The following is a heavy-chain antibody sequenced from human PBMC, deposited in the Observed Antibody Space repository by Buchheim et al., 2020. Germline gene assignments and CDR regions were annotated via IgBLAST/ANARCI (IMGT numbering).Heavy chain of an antibody. CDR2: TYYRSRWYH. J-gene: IGHJ4*02. Sequence: QVQLQQSGPGLVKPSQTLSLTCAISGDSVSRNSAAWNWIRQSPSRGLEWLGRTYYRSRWYHEYAVSVKSRITINADPSKNQCSLQLNSVTPEDTAVYYCAGDGANYYYFDYWGQGTL. CDR3: AGDGANYYYFDY. V-gene: IGHV6-1*01. CDR1: GDSVSRNSAA. D-gene: IGHD5-24*01.